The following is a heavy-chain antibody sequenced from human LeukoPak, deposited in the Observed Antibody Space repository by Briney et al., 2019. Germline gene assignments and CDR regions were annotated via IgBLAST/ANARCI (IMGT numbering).Heavy chain of an antibody. J-gene: IGHJ4*02. D-gene: IGHD2-2*01. Sequence: ASVKVSCKASGYTFTGYYMHWVRQAPGQGLEWMGWINPNSGGTNYAQKFQGRATMTRDTSISTAYMELSRLRSDDTAVYYCARVRRYCSSTSCYVCWGQGTLVTVSS. CDR1: GYTFTGYY. V-gene: IGHV1-2*02. CDR3: ARVRRYCSSTSCYVC. CDR2: INPNSGGT.